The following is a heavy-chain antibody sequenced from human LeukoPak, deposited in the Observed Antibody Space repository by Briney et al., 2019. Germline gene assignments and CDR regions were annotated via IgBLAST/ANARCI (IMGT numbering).Heavy chain of an antibody. Sequence: PSETLSLTCAVSGYSISSGYYWGWIRQPPGKGLEWIGEINHSGSTNYNPSLKSRVTISVDTSKNQFSLKLSSVTAADTAVYYCARGRRGGFVMATITAVFFDYWSQGTLVTVSS. CDR1: GYSISSGYY. D-gene: IGHD5-24*01. CDR3: ARGRRGGFVMATITAVFFDY. CDR2: INHSGST. J-gene: IGHJ4*02. V-gene: IGHV4-38-2*01.